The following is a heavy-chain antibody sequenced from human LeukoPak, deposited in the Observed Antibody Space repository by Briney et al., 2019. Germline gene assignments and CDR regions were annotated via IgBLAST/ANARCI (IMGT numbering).Heavy chain of an antibody. CDR2: IYYSGST. D-gene: IGHD6-13*01. CDR1: GGSISSYY. V-gene: IGHV4-59*08. Sequence: SETLSLTCTVSGGSISSYYWSWIRQPPGKGLEWIGYIYYSGSTNYNPSLKSRVTISVDTSKNQFSLKLSSVTAADTAVYYCARFVGYSSSWYFDYWGQGTLVTVSS. CDR3: ARFVGYSSSWYFDY. J-gene: IGHJ4*02.